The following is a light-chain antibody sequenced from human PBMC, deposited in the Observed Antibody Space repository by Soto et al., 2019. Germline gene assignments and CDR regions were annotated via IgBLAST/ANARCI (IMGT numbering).Light chain of an antibody. CDR3: QTWDTGARVV. V-gene: IGLV4-69*01. CDR1: SGHSSYA. CDR2: LSSDGSH. J-gene: IGLJ2*01. Sequence: QPVLTQSPSASASLGASVKLTCTLSSGHSSYAIAWHQQQPEKGPRYLMKLSSDGSHSKGDGIPDRFSGSSSGAERYLTISRLQSEAEADSYCQTWDTGARVVFGGGTKVTVL.